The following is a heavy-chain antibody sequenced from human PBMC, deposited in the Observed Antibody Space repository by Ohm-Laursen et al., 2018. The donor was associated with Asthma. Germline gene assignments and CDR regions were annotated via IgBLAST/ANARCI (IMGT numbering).Heavy chain of an antibody. J-gene: IGHJ6*02. CDR3: ARAARGGYSYGYYYYYGMDV. D-gene: IGHD5-18*01. V-gene: IGHV1-58*01. CDR2: IVVGSGNT. CDR1: GFTFTSSA. Sequence: SVKVSCKASGFTFTSSAVQWVRQARGQRLEWIGWIVVGSGNTNYAQKFQERVTITRDMSTSTAYMELSSLRSEDTAVYYCARAARGGYSYGYYYYYGMDVWGQGTTVTVSS.